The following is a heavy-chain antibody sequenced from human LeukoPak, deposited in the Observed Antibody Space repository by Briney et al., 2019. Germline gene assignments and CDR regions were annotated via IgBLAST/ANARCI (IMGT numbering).Heavy chain of an antibody. D-gene: IGHD5-18*01. CDR3: TGYSYGYYYYYYMDV. Sequence: GGSLRPSCAASGFTFSNAWMSWVRQAPGKGLEWVGRIKSKTDGGTTDYAAHVKGRFTISRDDSQNTLYLQMNSLKTEDTAVYYCTGYSYGYYYYYYMDVWGKGTTVTVSS. V-gene: IGHV3-15*01. CDR1: GFTFSNAW. J-gene: IGHJ6*03. CDR2: IKSKTDGGTT.